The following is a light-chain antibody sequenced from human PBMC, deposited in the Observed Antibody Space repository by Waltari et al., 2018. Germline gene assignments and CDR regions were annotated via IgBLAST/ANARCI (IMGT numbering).Light chain of an antibody. V-gene: IGKV3-20*01. CDR2: GAS. CDR3: QQYGSSPWT. J-gene: IGKJ1*01. CDR1: QRGSSNY. Sequence: EIVLTQSPGTLSLSPGERATLSCRASQRGSSNYLAWYQQKPGQAPRLLIYGASSRATGIPDKFSGSGSGTDFTLTISRLEPEDFAVYFCQQYGSSPWTFGQGTKVEIK.